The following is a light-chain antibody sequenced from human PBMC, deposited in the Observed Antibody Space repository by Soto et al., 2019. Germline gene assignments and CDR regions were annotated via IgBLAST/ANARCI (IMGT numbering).Light chain of an antibody. J-gene: IGLJ1*01. CDR3: SSYTSSSTYV. V-gene: IGLV2-14*01. Sequence: QSVLTQPASVSGSPGQSITIFCTGTSSDVGRYNYVSWYQQHPGKAPQLMIYYVSDRPSGVSNRFSGSKSGNTASLTISGLQAEDEADYYCSSYTSSSTYVFGTGTKVTVL. CDR2: YVS. CDR1: SSDVGRYNY.